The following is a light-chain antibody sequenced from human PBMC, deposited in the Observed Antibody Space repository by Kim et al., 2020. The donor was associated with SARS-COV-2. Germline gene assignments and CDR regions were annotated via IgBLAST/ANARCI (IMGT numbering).Light chain of an antibody. CDR1: SSDVGGYNY. CDR2: DVS. J-gene: IGLJ3*02. CDR3: SSYTSSSTLWV. Sequence: ALTQPASVSGSPGQSITISCTGTSSDVGGYNYVSWYQQHPGKAPKLMIYDVSKRPSGVSNRFSGSKSGNTASLTISGLQAEDEADYYCSSYTSSSTLWVFGGGTQLTVL. V-gene: IGLV2-14*01.